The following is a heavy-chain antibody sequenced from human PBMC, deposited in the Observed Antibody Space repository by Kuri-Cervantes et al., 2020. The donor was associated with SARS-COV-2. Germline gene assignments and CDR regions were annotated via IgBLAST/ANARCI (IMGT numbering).Heavy chain of an antibody. V-gene: IGHV1-8*01. J-gene: IGHJ3*02. D-gene: IGHD1-26*01. CDR1: GYTFTSYD. CDR2: MNPNSGNT. Sequence: ASVKVSCKASGYTFTSYDINWVRQAPGQGLEWMGWMNPNSGNTGYAQKFQGRVTMTRNTYISTAYMELSSLRSEDTAVYYCARERWDHTRGTAFDIWGQGTMVTVPS. CDR3: ARERWDHTRGTAFDI.